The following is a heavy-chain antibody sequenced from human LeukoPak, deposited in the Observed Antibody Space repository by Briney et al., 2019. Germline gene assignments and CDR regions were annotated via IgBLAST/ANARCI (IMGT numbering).Heavy chain of an antibody. CDR2: INPNSGGT. Sequence: ASVKVSCKASGYTFTGYYMHWVRQAPGQGLEWRGRINPNSGGTNYAQKFQGRVTMTRDTSISTAYMELSRLRSDDTAVYYCARGPGDGYNYYFDSWGQGTLVTVSS. CDR3: ARGPGDGYNYYFDS. D-gene: IGHD5-24*01. CDR1: GYTFTGYY. V-gene: IGHV1-2*06. J-gene: IGHJ4*02.